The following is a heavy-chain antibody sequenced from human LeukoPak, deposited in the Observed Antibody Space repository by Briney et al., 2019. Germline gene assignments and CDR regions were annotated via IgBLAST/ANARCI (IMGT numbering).Heavy chain of an antibody. CDR2: INSDGSGT. Sequence: GGSLRLSCAASGFTFSNYWVLWVRPAPGKELLWVSRINSDGSGTTYVDSVKGRFTISRDNAKNTLYLQMNSLRAEDTAVYYCARDQDGVGATIDYWGQGTLVTVSS. V-gene: IGHV3-74*01. J-gene: IGHJ4*02. CDR1: GFTFSNYW. D-gene: IGHD1-26*01. CDR3: ARDQDGVGATIDY.